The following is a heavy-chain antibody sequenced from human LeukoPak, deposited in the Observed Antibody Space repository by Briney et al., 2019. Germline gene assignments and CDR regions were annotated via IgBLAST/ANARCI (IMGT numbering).Heavy chain of an antibody. D-gene: IGHD2-15*01. V-gene: IGHV3-23*01. CDR1: GFTFSSYA. CDR2: ISGSGGST. Sequence: GGSLRLSCAASGFTFSSYAMSWVRQAPGKGLEWVSAISGSGGSTYYADSVKGRFTISRDNSKNTLYLQMNSLRAEDTAVYYCAKDEGYCSGGSCYYFDYWGQGTLVTVSS. CDR3: AKDEGYCSGGSCYYFDY. J-gene: IGHJ4*02.